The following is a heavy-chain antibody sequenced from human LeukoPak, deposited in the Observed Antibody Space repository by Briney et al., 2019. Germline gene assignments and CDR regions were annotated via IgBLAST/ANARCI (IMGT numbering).Heavy chain of an antibody. CDR3: ARVYYDSSGYPVGFDY. Sequence: ASVKVSCKASGYTFTGYYMHWVRQAPGQGLEWMGWINPNSGGTNYAQKFQGWVTMTRDTPISTAYMELSRLRSDDTAVYYCARVYYDSSGYPVGFDYWGQGTLVTVSS. CDR2: INPNSGGT. J-gene: IGHJ4*02. D-gene: IGHD3-22*01. V-gene: IGHV1-2*04. CDR1: GYTFTGYY.